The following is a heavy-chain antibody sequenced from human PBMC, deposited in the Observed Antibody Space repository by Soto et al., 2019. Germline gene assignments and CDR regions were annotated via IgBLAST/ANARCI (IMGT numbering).Heavy chain of an antibody. V-gene: IGHV4-31*03. CDR1: GVSISSGGYS. J-gene: IGHJ4*02. Sequence: QVQLQESGPGLVKPSETLSLTCTVSGVSISSGGYSWTWIRQFPGKGLEWIGYIYHSGSTQYNPSAKSRVSMSVDTSKNQFSLNMTSVTAADTAMYYCARYKYSTADWGQGTLVTVSS. D-gene: IGHD2-2*01. CDR3: ARYKYSTAD. CDR2: IYHSGST.